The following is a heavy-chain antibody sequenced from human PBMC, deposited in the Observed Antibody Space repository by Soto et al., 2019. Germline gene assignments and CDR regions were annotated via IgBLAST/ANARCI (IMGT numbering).Heavy chain of an antibody. CDR1: RFTFSDFA. Sequence: DVQLLESGGGLVQPGGSLTLSCAASRFTFSDFAMSWVRQAPGKGLEWVSSIGGTGTDTHYADSVKGRFTISRDNSRNTLYLQIDSLRDEDTAVYYCATAAVPYTGKWDWFDSWGQGTLVIVSS. CDR2: IGGTGTDT. D-gene: IGHD3-16*01. V-gene: IGHV3-23*01. J-gene: IGHJ5*01. CDR3: ATAAVPYTGKWDWFDS.